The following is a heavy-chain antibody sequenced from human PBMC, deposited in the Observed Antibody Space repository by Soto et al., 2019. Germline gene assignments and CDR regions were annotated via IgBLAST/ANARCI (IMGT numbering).Heavy chain of an antibody. J-gene: IGHJ5*02. CDR1: GYTFTSYA. CDR3: ARAWYQLVSTWFDP. D-gene: IGHD2-2*01. V-gene: IGHV1-3*01. Sequence: ASVKVSCKASGYTFTSYAMHWVRQAPGQRLEWMGWINAGNGNTKYSQKFQGRVIITRDTSASTVYMQLSNLRSEDTAVYYCARAWYQLVSTWFDPWGQGTQVTVSS. CDR2: INAGNGNT.